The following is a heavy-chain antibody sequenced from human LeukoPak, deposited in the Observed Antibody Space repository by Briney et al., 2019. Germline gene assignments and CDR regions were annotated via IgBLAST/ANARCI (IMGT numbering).Heavy chain of an antibody. CDR3: ARDLWSYDSSGSYEDTFDI. D-gene: IGHD3-22*01. J-gene: IGHJ3*02. Sequence: ASVKVSCKASGYTFTSYAMHWVRQAPGQRLEWMGWINAGNGNTKYSQKLQGRVTMTTDTSTSTAYMELRSLRSDDTAVYYCARDLWSYDSSGSYEDTFDIWGQGTMVTVSS. V-gene: IGHV1-3*01. CDR1: GYTFTSYA. CDR2: INAGNGNT.